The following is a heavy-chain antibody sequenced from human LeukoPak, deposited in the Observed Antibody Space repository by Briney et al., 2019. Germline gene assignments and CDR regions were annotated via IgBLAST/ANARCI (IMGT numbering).Heavy chain of an antibody. D-gene: IGHD5-12*01. CDR1: GFRFSNFA. Sequence: GGSLRLSCAASGFRFSNFAMSWVRQAPGKGLEWVSLIIGSSGDTLYADSVKSRFTISRDISKNRLYLQMNSLRAEDTALYYCAKGAYDYIEMGYFDDWGQETLVTVSS. CDR2: IIGSSGDT. CDR3: AKGAYDYIEMGYFDD. J-gene: IGHJ4*02. V-gene: IGHV3-23*01.